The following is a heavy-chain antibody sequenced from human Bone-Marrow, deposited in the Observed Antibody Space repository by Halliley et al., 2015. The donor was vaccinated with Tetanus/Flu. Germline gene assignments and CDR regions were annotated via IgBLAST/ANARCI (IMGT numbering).Heavy chain of an antibody. V-gene: IGHV3-30*18. CDR3: TKLVGPAAIDYQYSGMGV. CDR2: ISEDGRSK. J-gene: IGHJ6*02. CDR1: GFIFSSYG. Sequence: SLRLSCAASGFIFSSYGMHWVRQAPGKGLEWVAVISEDGRSKYTADSVKGRSTISRDNSKDTLYLQMNRLRAEDTAVYYCTKLVGPAAIDYQYSGMGVWGRGTTVTVSS. D-gene: IGHD2-2*01.